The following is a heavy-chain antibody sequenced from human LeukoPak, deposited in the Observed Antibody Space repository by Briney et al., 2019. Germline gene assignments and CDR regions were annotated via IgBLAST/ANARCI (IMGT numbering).Heavy chain of an antibody. CDR1: GGTFSSYA. D-gene: IGHD2-2*01. Sequence: GASVKVSCTASGGTFSSYAISWVRQAPGQGLEWMGGIIPIFGTANYAQKFQGRVTITADESTSTAYMELSRLRSDDTAVYYCARVGVEGASCYDYWGQGTLVTVSS. J-gene: IGHJ4*02. CDR3: ARVGVEGASCYDY. CDR2: IIPIFGTA. V-gene: IGHV1-69*13.